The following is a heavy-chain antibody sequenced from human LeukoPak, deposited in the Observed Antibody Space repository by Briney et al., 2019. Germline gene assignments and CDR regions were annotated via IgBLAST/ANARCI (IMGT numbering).Heavy chain of an antibody. Sequence: ASVKVSCKASGGTFSSYAISWVRQAPGQGLEWMGGIIPIFGTANYAQKSQGRVTITADESTSTAYMELSSLRSEDTAVYYCAREGYYDSSGYQHDAFDIWGQGTMVTVSS. CDR2: IIPIFGTA. J-gene: IGHJ3*02. CDR3: AREGYYDSSGYQHDAFDI. V-gene: IGHV1-69*13. D-gene: IGHD3-22*01. CDR1: GGTFSSYA.